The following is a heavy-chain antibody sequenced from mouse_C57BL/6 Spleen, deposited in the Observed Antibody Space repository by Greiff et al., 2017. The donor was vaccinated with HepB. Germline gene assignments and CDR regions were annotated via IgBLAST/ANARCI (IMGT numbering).Heavy chain of an antibody. V-gene: IGHV1-4*01. CDR3: ARSLYYGSSLDY. J-gene: IGHJ2*01. CDR1: GYTFTSYT. CDR2: INPSSGYT. Sequence: VQLQQSGAELARPGASVKMSCKASGYTFTSYTMHWVKQRHGQGLEWIGYINPSSGYTKYNQKFKDKATLTADKSSSTTYMQLSSLTSEDSAVYYCARSLYYGSSLDYWGQGTTLTVSS. D-gene: IGHD1-1*01.